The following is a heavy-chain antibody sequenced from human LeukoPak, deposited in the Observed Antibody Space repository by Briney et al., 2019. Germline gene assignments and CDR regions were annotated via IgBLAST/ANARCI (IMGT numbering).Heavy chain of an antibody. V-gene: IGHV3-30-3*01. CDR2: ISYDGSNK. Sequence: PGGSLRLSCAASGFTFSSYAMHWVRQAPGKGLEWVAVISYDGSNKYYADSVKGRFTISRDNSKNTLYLQMNSLRAEDTAVYYCARGVDTAITGGYYYYGMDVWGQGTTVTVSS. J-gene: IGHJ6*02. CDR1: GFTFSSYA. D-gene: IGHD5-18*01. CDR3: ARGVDTAITGGYYYYGMDV.